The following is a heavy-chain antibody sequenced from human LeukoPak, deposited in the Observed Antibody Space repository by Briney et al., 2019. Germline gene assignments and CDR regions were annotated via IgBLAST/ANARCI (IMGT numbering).Heavy chain of an antibody. CDR3: ARDSSGWTENWFDP. D-gene: IGHD6-19*01. CDR2: IYTSGST. V-gene: IGHV4-61*02. J-gene: IGHJ5*02. Sequence: SETLSLTCTVSGGSISSGSYYWSWIRQPAGKGLEWIGRIYTSGSTNYNPSLKSRVTISVDTPKNQFSLKLSSVTAADTAVYYCARDSSGWTENWFDPWGQGTLVTVSS. CDR1: GGSISSGSYY.